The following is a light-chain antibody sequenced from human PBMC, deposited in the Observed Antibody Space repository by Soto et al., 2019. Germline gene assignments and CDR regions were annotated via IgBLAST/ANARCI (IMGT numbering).Light chain of an antibody. CDR3: SLYTTSSTPPYV. Sequence: QSALTQPASVSGSPGQSITISCTGTSFDVDDYNSVSLYQQPPGKAPKLIIYEVNNRPSGVSNRFSGSNSDDTASLTISGLQAEDEAYYYCSLYTTSSTPPYVFGTGTKATVL. CDR2: EVN. CDR1: SFDVDDYNS. V-gene: IGLV2-14*01. J-gene: IGLJ1*01.